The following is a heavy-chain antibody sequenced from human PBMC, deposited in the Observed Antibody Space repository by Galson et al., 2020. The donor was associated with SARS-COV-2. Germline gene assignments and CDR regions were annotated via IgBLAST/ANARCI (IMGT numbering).Heavy chain of an antibody. V-gene: IGHV3-53*01. CDR2: IYIGGST. D-gene: IGHD2-15*01. CDR3: ARSENYGYCSGGSCYGVGYYMDV. CDR1: GFTVSRNY. J-gene: IGHJ6*03. Sequence: GGSLRLSCAASGFTVSRNYMSWVRQAPGKGLEWLSVIYIGGSTYYADSVRGRFTISRDNSKNTLYLQMNSLRVEDTAVYYCARSENYGYCSGGSCYGVGYYMDVWGKGTTVTVSS.